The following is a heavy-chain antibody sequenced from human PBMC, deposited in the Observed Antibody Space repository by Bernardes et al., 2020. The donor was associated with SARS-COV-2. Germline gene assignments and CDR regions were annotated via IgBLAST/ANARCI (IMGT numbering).Heavy chain of an antibody. CDR1: GFTFSDYS. CDR2: ISSSTSETI. CDR3: ARVGLGSPYSSGWNHFDQ. D-gene: IGHD6-19*01. J-gene: IGHJ4*02. V-gene: IGHV3-21*01. Sequence: GGSLRLSCVASGFTFSDYSMNWVRQAPGKGLEWVSSISSSTSETIYYADSVQGRFTISRDNAKSSLSLQMNSLTAEDTAVYYCARVGLGSPYSSGWNHFDQWGPGTLVSVSS.